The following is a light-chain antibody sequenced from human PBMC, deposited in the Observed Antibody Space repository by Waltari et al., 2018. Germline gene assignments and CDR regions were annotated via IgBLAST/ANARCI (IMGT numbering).Light chain of an antibody. CDR1: RSDVGGYNY. CDR3: CSYAGSSTHVL. CDR2: DVS. Sequence: QSALTQPASASGSPGQSTTISCTGTRSDVGGYNYVSWYQQYTDKAPKRMIYDVSKRPSGVSNRFSGYKSGNTASLTISGLQAEDEADYYCCSYAGSSTHVLFGGGTKLTVL. J-gene: IGLJ2*01. V-gene: IGLV2-23*02.